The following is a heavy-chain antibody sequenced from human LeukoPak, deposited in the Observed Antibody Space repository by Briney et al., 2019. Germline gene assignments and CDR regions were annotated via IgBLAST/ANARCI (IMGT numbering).Heavy chain of an antibody. V-gene: IGHV3-23*01. J-gene: IGHJ6*03. CDR1: GFTFSSYA. D-gene: IGHD4-17*01. CDR2: ISGSGGST. CDR3: AKEYGDYEVFDYYYYMDV. Sequence: PGGSLRLSCAASGFTFSSYAISWVRQAPGKGLEWVSAISGSGGSTYYADSVKGRFTISRDNSKNTLYLQMNSLRAEDTAVYYCAKEYGDYEVFDYYYYMDVWGKGTTVTVSS.